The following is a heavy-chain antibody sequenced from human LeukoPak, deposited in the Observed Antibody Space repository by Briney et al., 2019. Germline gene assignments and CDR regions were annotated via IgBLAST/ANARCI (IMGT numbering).Heavy chain of an antibody. CDR1: EFTFSNYA. D-gene: IGHD1-14*01. J-gene: IGHJ5*02. Sequence: GGSLRLSCAASEFTFSNYAMNWVRQAPGKGLEWVSGISGGGGSTYYAVSGKGRFTISRDNSKNTLYLQMDSLRGEDTALYYCAKGSGINHYHWIDPWGQGTLVTVSS. CDR2: ISGGGGST. V-gene: IGHV3-23*01. CDR3: AKGSGINHYHWIDP.